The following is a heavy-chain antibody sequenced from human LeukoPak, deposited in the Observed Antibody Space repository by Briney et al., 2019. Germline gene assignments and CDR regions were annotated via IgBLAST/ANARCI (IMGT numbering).Heavy chain of an antibody. D-gene: IGHD2/OR15-2a*01. CDR2: LSYTGKT. J-gene: IGHJ4*02. CDR1: GASVSTSH. Sequence: SETLSLTCVVTGASVSTSHWNWIRQLPGKGLEWIGRLSYTGKTDYNPSFASRVTISLGTSKNQVSLKLRSVTTADTATYFCSEGYFEPFAHWGQGILVAVSS. CDR3: SEGYFEPFAH. V-gene: IGHV4-59*02.